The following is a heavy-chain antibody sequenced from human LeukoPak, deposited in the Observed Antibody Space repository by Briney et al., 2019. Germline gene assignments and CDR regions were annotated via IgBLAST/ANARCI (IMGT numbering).Heavy chain of an antibody. Sequence: SETLSLTCTVSGASISGYYWTWVRQPADKGLEWIGRLYSSGTTYYNPSLKSRVTMSVDTSKNQFSLKLRSVTAADTAVYYCARGSSGSTKRYYFDYWGQGAPVTVSS. CDR3: ARGSSGSTKRYYFDY. D-gene: IGHD3-22*01. CDR2: LYSSGTT. J-gene: IGHJ4*02. CDR1: GASISGYY. V-gene: IGHV4-4*07.